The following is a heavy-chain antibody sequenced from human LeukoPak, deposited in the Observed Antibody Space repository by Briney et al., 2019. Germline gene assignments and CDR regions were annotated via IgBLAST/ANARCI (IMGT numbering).Heavy chain of an antibody. CDR2: INPNSGGT. Sequence: GASVKVSCKASGYTFTGYYMHWVRQAPGQGLEWMGWINPNSGGTNYAQKFQGRVTMTRDTSISTAYMELSRLRSDDTAVYYCARDEDIVVVPAAIHPHTNSWGQGTLVTVSS. CDR3: ARDEDIVVVPAAIHPHTNS. CDR1: GYTFTGYY. D-gene: IGHD2-2*01. J-gene: IGHJ4*02. V-gene: IGHV1-2*02.